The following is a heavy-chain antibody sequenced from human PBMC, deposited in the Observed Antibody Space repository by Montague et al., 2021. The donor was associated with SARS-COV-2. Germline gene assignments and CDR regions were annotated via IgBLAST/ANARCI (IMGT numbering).Heavy chain of an antibody. CDR2: IYHSGST. D-gene: IGHD2-15*01. V-gene: IGHV4-4*02. CDR3: ARQIQQVVLSPAKLTNWFDP. J-gene: IGHJ5*02. CDR1: GASITSSNW. Sequence: SETLSLTCTVSGASITSSNWWNWVRQPPGKGLEWIGQIYHSGSTNYNPSLKSRLTLSLDKSKNQFSLNLNSVTAADTAVYYCARQIQQVVLSPAKLTNWFDPWGLGTLVTVAS.